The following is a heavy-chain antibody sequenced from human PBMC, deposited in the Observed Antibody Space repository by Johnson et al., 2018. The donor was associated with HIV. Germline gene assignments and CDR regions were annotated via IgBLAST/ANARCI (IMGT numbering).Heavy chain of an antibody. CDR1: GFTFSSYA. CDR2: ISYDGGTK. CDR3: ARSIVGAIVDAFDM. V-gene: IGHV3-30-3*01. Sequence: QVQLVESGGGVVQPGRSLRLSCAASGFTFSSYAMHWVRQAPGKGLEWVAVISYDGGTKYYADSVKGRFTISRDNSKNTLYLQVNSLRAEDTALYYCARSIVGAIVDAFDMWGQGTMVTVSS. D-gene: IGHD1-26*01. J-gene: IGHJ3*02.